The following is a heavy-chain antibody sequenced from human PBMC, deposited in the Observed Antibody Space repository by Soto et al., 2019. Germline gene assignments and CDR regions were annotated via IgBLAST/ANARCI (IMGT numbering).Heavy chain of an antibody. Sequence: QVQLVESGGGVVQPGRSLRLSCAASGFTFSSYGMHWVRQAPGKGLEWVAVISYDGSNKYYADSVKGRFTISRDNSKNTLYLQMNSLRAEDTAVYYCAKALGGNGMDVWGQGTTVTVSS. J-gene: IGHJ6*02. CDR2: ISYDGSNK. CDR1: GFTFSSYG. D-gene: IGHD1-26*01. V-gene: IGHV3-30*18. CDR3: AKALGGNGMDV.